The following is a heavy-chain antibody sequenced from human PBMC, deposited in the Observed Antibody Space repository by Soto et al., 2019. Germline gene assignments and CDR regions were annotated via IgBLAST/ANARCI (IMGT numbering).Heavy chain of an antibody. J-gene: IGHJ6*02. CDR1: GGTFSSYA. CDR3: AIYPTDYYYYGMDV. V-gene: IGHV1-69*12. CDR2: IIPIFGTA. Sequence: QVQLVQSGAEVKTPGYSVKVSCKASGGTFSSYAISWLRQAPGQGLEWMGGIIPIFGTADYAQKFQGRVTITADESTSTAYMELSSLRSEDTAVYYCAIYPTDYYYYGMDVWGQGTTVTVSS.